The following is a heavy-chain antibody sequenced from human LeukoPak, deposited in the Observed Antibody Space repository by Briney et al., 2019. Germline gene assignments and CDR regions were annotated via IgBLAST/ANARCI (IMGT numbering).Heavy chain of an antibody. CDR3: ARIGGDRHPIEY. CDR1: GFTFSSYG. V-gene: IGHV3-33*01. J-gene: IGHJ4*02. D-gene: IGHD2-21*02. CDR2: IWYDGTNK. Sequence: GGSLRLSCPASGFTFSSYGMHWVRQAPGKGLEWVAVIWYDGTNKYYADSVKGRFTISRDNSKNTLYLQMNSLRAEDTAVYYCARIGGDRHPIEYWGQGTLVTVSS.